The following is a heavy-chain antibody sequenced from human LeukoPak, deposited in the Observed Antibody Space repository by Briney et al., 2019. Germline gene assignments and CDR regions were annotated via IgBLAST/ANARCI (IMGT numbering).Heavy chain of an antibody. J-gene: IGHJ4*02. Sequence: PGGSLRLSCAASGFTFSSYSMNWVRQAPGKGLEWVSSISSSSSYIYYADSMKGRFTISRDNSKNTLYLQMNSLRAEDTAVYYCAKEEGRYSSSCQSFDYWGQGTLVTVSS. V-gene: IGHV3-21*04. D-gene: IGHD6-13*01. CDR2: ISSSSSYI. CDR1: GFTFSSYS. CDR3: AKEEGRYSSSCQSFDY.